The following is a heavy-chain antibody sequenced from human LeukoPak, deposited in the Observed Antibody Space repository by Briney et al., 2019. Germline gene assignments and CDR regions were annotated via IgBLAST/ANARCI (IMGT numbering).Heavy chain of an antibody. V-gene: IGHV4-59*01. CDR1: GGSISSYY. D-gene: IGHD1-14*01. J-gene: IGHJ4*02. CDR2: VFLSGNN. CDR3: ASSDIVTGTTYYFDY. Sequence: SETLSLTCSVSGGSISSYYRFWIREPPGKGLEWIGYVFLSGNNNYNPSIKSRVTISVDTSKNQFSLKLSSVTAADTAVYYCASSDIVTGTTYYFDYWGQGTLITVSS.